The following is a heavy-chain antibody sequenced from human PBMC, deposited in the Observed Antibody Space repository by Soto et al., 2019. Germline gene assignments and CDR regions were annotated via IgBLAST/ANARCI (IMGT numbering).Heavy chain of an antibody. CDR1: GFTFSEYY. V-gene: IGHV3-11*05. Sequence: QVQLVESGGGLVKPGGSLRLSCAASGFTFSEYYMSWNRQAPGKGLEWLSYISSSSSYINYADSVKGRFTISRDNAKNSLYLQMSRLRAEDTAVYYCAREGPGSSSWYVDSWGQGTLVTVSS. J-gene: IGHJ4*02. CDR3: AREGPGSSSWYVDS. CDR2: ISSSSSYI. D-gene: IGHD6-13*01.